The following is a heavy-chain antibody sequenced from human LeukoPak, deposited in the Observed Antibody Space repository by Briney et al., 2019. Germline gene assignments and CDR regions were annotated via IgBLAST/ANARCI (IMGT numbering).Heavy chain of an antibody. J-gene: IGHJ4*02. CDR3: AHRRVATDFDY. V-gene: IGHV2-5*02. CDR1: GFSLSTSGVG. CDR2: IYWDDDK. Sequence: SGPTLLHPTQTLTLTCTFSGFSLSTSGVGVGWIRQPPGKALEWLSLIYWDDDKRYSPSLKSRLTITKDTSKNQVVLTMTNMDPVDTATYYCAHRRVATDFDYWGQGTLVTVSS. D-gene: IGHD5-12*01.